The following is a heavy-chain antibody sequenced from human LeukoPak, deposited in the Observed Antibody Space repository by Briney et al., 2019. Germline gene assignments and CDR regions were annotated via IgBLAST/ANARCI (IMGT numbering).Heavy chain of an antibody. V-gene: IGHV3-48*03. J-gene: IGHJ6*02. Sequence: GGSLRLSCAASGFSFSSYAMSWVRQAPGKGLEWVSYISSSGSTIYYADSVKGRFTISRDNAKNSLYLQMNSLRAEDTAVYYCARENYYDSSGYSGRATYYYYGMDVWGQGTTVTVSS. D-gene: IGHD3-22*01. CDR2: ISSSGSTI. CDR1: GFSFSSYA. CDR3: ARENYYDSSGYSGRATYYYYGMDV.